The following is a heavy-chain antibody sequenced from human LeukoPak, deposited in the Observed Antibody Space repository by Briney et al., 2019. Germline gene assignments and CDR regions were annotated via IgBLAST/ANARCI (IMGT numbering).Heavy chain of an antibody. V-gene: IGHV4-39*07. Sequence: SETLSLTCTVSGGSMSSSSYYWGWIRQPPGKGLEWIGSIYYSGSTYYNPSLKSRVTISLDTSNNQVSLRLSSVTAADTAVYYCAKGGTYGGGADYWGQGTLVTVSS. J-gene: IGHJ4*02. D-gene: IGHD1-26*01. CDR3: AKGGTYGGGADY. CDR1: GGSMSSSSYY. CDR2: IYYSGST.